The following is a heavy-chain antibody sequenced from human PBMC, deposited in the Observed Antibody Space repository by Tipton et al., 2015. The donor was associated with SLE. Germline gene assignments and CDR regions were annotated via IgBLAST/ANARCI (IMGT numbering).Heavy chain of an antibody. CDR2: INHSGST. J-gene: IGHJ2*01. CDR1: GGSFSGYY. Sequence: TLSLTCAVYGGSFSGYYWNWIRQPPGRGLEWIGEINHSGSTNYNPSLKSRVTVSVDTSKNQFSLKLSSVNVADTAVYYCARDLSGGDLWGRGTLVTVSS. D-gene: IGHD3-16*01. V-gene: IGHV4-34*01. CDR3: ARDLSGGDL.